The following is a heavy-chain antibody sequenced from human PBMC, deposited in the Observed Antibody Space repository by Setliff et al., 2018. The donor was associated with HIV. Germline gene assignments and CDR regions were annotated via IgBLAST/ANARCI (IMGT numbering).Heavy chain of an antibody. J-gene: IGHJ3*02. CDR1: GFTFKNYW. CDR3: ATDAYHDFLTGPTPGAFDI. Sequence: GGSLRLSCAASGFTFKNYWMIWVRQAPGKGLEWVANIKQDGSLKYYVDSVKGRFTISRDNAKSSLYLQMNTLGAEDTAVYYCATDAYHDFLTGPTPGAFDIWGQGTVVTVS. V-gene: IGHV3-7*03. CDR2: IKQDGSLK. D-gene: IGHD3-9*01.